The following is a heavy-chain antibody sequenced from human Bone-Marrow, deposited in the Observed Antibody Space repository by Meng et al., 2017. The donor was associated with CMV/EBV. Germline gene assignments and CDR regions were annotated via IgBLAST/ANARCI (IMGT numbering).Heavy chain of an antibody. D-gene: IGHD4-11*01. Sequence: GESLKISCAASGFTFSSYWMSWVRQAPGKGLEWVANIKQDGSEKYYVDSVKGRFTISRDNAKNSLYLQMNSLRAEDTAVYYCAKNLRDEYSKLYYFDYWGQGTLVTVSS. J-gene: IGHJ4*02. CDR1: GFTFSSYW. V-gene: IGHV3-7*01. CDR2: IKQDGSEK. CDR3: AKNLRDEYSKLYYFDY.